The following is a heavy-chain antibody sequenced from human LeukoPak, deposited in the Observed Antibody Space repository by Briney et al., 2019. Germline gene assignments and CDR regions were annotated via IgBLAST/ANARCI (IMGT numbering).Heavy chain of an antibody. Sequence: SRYSMNWVRQAPGKGLEWIGSIYYSGSTYYNPSLKSRVTISVDTSKNQFSLKLSSVTAADTAVYYCARRTYYYGSGSYHSYFDYWGQGTLVTVSS. V-gene: IGHV4-39*01. CDR3: ARRTYYYGSGSYHSYFDY. D-gene: IGHD3-10*01. CDR2: IYYSGST. CDR1: SRYS. J-gene: IGHJ4*02.